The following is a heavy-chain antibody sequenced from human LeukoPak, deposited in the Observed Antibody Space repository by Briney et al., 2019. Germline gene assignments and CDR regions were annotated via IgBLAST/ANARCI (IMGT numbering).Heavy chain of an antibody. CDR1: GGSFSGYS. CDR3: ARHGRYYYGSGSYIHDY. J-gene: IGHJ4*02. Sequence: SETLSLTCAVYGGSFSGYSWSWIRQPPGKGLEWIGEINHSGSTNYNPSLKSRVTISVDTSKNQFSLKLRSVTAADTAVYYCARHGRYYYGSGSYIHDYWGQGTLVTVSS. D-gene: IGHD3-10*01. V-gene: IGHV4-34*01. CDR2: INHSGST.